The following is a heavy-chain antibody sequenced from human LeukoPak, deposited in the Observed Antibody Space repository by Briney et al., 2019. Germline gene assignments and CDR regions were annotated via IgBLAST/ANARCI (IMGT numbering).Heavy chain of an antibody. V-gene: IGHV1-69*06. Sequence: ASVKVSCKASGGTFSSYAISWVRQAPGQGLEWMGGIIPNFGTANYAQKFQGRVTITADKSTSTAYMELSSLRSEDTAVYYCARDPLNSSSWYSWFDPWGQGTLVTVSS. J-gene: IGHJ5*02. CDR1: GGTFSSYA. CDR2: IIPNFGTA. D-gene: IGHD6-13*01. CDR3: ARDPLNSSSWYSWFDP.